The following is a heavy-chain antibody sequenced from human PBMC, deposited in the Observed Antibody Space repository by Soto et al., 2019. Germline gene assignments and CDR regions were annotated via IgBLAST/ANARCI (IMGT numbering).Heavy chain of an antibody. D-gene: IGHD2-15*01. Sequence: QVQLQLWGAGLLKPSETQSLTCAVYGGSFSNYFWSWIRQPPGKGLEWIGEINHSGSTNYSPSLKSRVSISVDTSKNQFTLKFTSATAADTAVYYCAWIYYSGAVASDYWGHGTLVTVSS. CDR3: AWIYYSGAVASDY. J-gene: IGHJ4*01. CDR1: GGSFSNYF. CDR2: INHSGST. V-gene: IGHV4-34*01.